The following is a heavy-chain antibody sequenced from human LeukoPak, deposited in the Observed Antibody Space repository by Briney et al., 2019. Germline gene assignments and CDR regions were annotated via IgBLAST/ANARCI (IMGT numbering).Heavy chain of an antibody. Sequence: GASVKVSCKASGGTFSSYAISWVRQAPGQGLEWMGRIIPILGIANYAQKFQGRVTITADKSTSTAYMELSSLRSEDTAVYYCAASDTSYYYYGMDVWGQGTTVTVSS. CDR1: GGTFSSYA. V-gene: IGHV1-69*04. CDR2: IIPILGIA. CDR3: AASDTSYYYYGMDV. J-gene: IGHJ6*02.